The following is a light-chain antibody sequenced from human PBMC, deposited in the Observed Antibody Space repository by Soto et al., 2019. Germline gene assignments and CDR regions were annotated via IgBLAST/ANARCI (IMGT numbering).Light chain of an antibody. CDR3: QLYGSSPPWT. J-gene: IGKJ1*01. CDR1: QSVSSSY. CDR2: GAS. V-gene: IGKV3-20*01. Sequence: EIVLTQSPGTLSLSPGERATLSCRASQSVSSSYLAWYQQKPGQAPRLLIYGASSRATGIPDRFRCSGSGTDFTLTISRLEPEDLAVYYCQLYGSSPPWTFGQVTKVEIQ.